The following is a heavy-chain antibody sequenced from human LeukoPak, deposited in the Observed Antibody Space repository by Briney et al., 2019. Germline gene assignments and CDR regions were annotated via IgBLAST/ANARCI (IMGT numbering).Heavy chain of an antibody. D-gene: IGHD2-15*01. J-gene: IGHJ4*02. V-gene: IGHV3-21*01. CDR3: AMVHCSGGSCSFDY. CDR1: GFTFSSYT. Sequence: GGSLRLSCAASGFTFSSYTMNWVRQAPGKGLEWVSSISSSSSYIYYADSVKGRFTISRDNAKNSLYLQMNSLRAEDTAVYYCAMVHCSGGSCSFDYWGQGTLVTVSS. CDR2: ISSSSSYI.